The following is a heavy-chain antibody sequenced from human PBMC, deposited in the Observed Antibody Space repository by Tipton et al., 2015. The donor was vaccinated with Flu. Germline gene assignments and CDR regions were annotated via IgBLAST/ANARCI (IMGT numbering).Heavy chain of an antibody. D-gene: IGHD6-6*01. Sequence: SLRLSCAASKFTFSSYAMSWVRQAPGKGLEWVSAISGSGGGTYYADSMEGRFTISRDNSKNTLYLQMNSLRVEDTAVYYCATRGTYYTSSSPYFDYWGQGTLVTVSS. CDR2: ISGSGGGT. CDR1: KFTFSSYA. J-gene: IGHJ4*02. V-gene: IGHV3-23*01. CDR3: ATRGTYYTSSSPYFDY.